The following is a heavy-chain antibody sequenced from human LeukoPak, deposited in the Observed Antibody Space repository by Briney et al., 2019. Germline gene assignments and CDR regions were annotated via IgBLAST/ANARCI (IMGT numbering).Heavy chain of an antibody. Sequence: PGGSLRLSCAASGFSFTTYAMSWFRQAPGKGLEWVSAISGSGASTYYTDSVKGRFTISRDNSKNTLYLQMNSLRAEDTAVYYCAKDPNSSGWYEGVFDYWGQGTLATVSS. D-gene: IGHD6-19*01. CDR2: ISGSGAST. J-gene: IGHJ4*02. CDR3: AKDPNSSGWYEGVFDY. CDR1: GFSFTTYA. V-gene: IGHV3-23*01.